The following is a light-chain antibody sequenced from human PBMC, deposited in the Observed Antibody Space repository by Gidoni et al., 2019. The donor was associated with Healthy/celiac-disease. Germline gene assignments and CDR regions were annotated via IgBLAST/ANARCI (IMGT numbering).Light chain of an antibody. Sequence: DIHMTQSPSSLSASVGDRVTIPCRASQSISSYLNWYQQKPGKAPKLLIYAASSLQSGVPSRFSGSGSGTDFTLTISSLQPEEFATYYCQRSYSTPYTFXQXTKLEIK. V-gene: IGKV1-39*01. CDR2: AAS. CDR3: QRSYSTPYT. CDR1: QSISSY. J-gene: IGKJ2*01.